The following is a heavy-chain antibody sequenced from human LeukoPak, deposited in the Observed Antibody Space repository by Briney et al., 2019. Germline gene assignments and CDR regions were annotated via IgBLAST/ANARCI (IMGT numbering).Heavy chain of an antibody. Sequence: GGSLRLSCSASTATLGITFSGCDMHWVRQAPGKGLEWLSYISTSGSTIYYADSVKGRFTISRDNAKNSLFLQMNSLRADDSAICSCAMYAGQPGDYWGQGTLVTVSS. CDR3: AMYAGQPGDY. CDR2: ISTSGSTI. J-gene: IGHJ4*02. CDR1: TATLGITFSGCD. D-gene: IGHD2-8*01. V-gene: IGHV3-48*03.